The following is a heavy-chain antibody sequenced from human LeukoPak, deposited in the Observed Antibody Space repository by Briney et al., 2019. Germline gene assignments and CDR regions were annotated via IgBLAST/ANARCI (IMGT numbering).Heavy chain of an antibody. CDR2: IRSDGSST. Sequence: GGSLRLSCEASGFSFSAYIMHWVRQAPGQGLEYVSAIRSDGSSTFYPNSVKGRFTISRDNSKSTLYLQMGSLRAEDTAVYYCTRRYGGHSGWAGYHDSWGQGTLVTVSS. J-gene: IGHJ4*02. D-gene: IGHD6-19*01. CDR1: GFSFSAYI. V-gene: IGHV3-64*01. CDR3: TRRYGGHSGWAGYHDS.